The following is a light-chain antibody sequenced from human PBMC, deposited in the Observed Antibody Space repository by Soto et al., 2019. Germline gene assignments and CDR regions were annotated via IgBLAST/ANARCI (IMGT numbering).Light chain of an antibody. CDR1: QSVSSSY. CDR2: GAS. J-gene: IGKJ5*01. V-gene: IGKV3-20*01. Sequence: DIVMTQSPATLSVSPGERATLSCRASQSVSSSYLAWYQQKPGQAPRLLIYGASSRATGIPDRFSGSGSGTDFTLTISRLEPEDFAMYYCHQYGSSPPVTFGQGTRLEIK. CDR3: HQYGSSPPVT.